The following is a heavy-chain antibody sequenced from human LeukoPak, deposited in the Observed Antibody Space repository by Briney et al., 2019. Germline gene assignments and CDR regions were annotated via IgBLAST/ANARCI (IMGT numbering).Heavy chain of an antibody. CDR3: ARDQDTLWFDP. J-gene: IGHJ5*02. V-gene: IGHV3-21*01. Sequence: GGSLRLSCAASGFTFSSYTMNWVRQAPGKGLEWVSSFSRSGPYIYYADSVKGRFTISRDNAKNSLYLQMNSLRAEDTAVYYCARDQDTLWFDPWGQGTLVNVSS. CDR1: GFTFSSYT. CDR2: FSRSGPYI. D-gene: IGHD5-18*01.